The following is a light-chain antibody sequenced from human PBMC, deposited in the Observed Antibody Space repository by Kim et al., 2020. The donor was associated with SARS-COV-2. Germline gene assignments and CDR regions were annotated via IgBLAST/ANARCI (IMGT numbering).Light chain of an antibody. V-gene: IGLV3-1*01. CDR2: EDS. Sequence: SVSPGQTASLTGSGDKLGDKYVCWYQQKPGQSPVRVIYEDSRRPSGIPERFLGSNSGNTATLTISGTQAMDEADYYCQAWDSSTGVFGGGTQLTVL. CDR3: QAWDSSTGV. J-gene: IGLJ3*02. CDR1: KLGDKY.